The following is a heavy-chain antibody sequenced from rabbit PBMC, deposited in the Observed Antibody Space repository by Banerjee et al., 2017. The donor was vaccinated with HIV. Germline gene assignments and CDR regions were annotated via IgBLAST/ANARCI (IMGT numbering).Heavy chain of an antibody. J-gene: IGHJ4*01. Sequence: QLKESGGGLVQPGGSLKLSCKASGFDFSSYYMSWVRQAPGKGLEWIGYIDPIFNNTYYANWVNGRFTGSSHNAQNTLYLQLNSLTAADTATYFCARDGDRYGGYAGYGYGFDLWGPGT. CDR2: IDPIFNNT. CDR3: ARDGDRYGGYAGYGYGFDL. D-gene: IGHD6-1*01. CDR1: GFDFSSYY. V-gene: IGHV1S7*01.